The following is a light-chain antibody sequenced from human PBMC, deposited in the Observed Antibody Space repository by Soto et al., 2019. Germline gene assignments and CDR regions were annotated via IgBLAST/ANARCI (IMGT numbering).Light chain of an antibody. Sequence: EIVLTQSPATLSLSPGERATLSCRASQSIGLAIAWYQHKPGQAPRLLIYGASTRATGIPARFSGSGSGTEFTLTISSLQSEDFAVYYCQQYNNWPFTFGPGTKVDIK. J-gene: IGKJ3*01. V-gene: IGKV3-15*01. CDR3: QQYNNWPFT. CDR1: QSIGLA. CDR2: GAS.